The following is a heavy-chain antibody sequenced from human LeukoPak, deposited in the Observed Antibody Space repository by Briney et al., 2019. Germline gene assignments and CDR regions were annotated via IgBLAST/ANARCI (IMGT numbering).Heavy chain of an antibody. D-gene: IGHD3-3*01. CDR2: ITTRGSPV. V-gene: IGHV3-11*04. Sequence: GGSLRLSCAASGFTFSDYYMGWIRQAAGKGLEWVSYITTRGSPVYYADSLKGRFTMSRDNAKKSLYLQMNSLRAEDTAVYYCARGSRFGVVGRDAFDIWGQGTMVTVSS. CDR3: ARGSRFGVVGRDAFDI. J-gene: IGHJ3*02. CDR1: GFTFSDYY.